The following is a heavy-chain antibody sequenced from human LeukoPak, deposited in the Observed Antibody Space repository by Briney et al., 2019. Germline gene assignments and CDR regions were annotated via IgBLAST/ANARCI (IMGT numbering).Heavy chain of an antibody. V-gene: IGHV3-66*01. J-gene: IGHJ3*02. CDR1: GFSFSSYW. Sequence: GGSLRLSCAASGFSFSSYWMTWVRQAPGKGLEWVSVIHSGGSTYYADFVKGRFTISRDNSKNTLYLQMNSLRAEDTAVYYCARESKNDFGAFDIWGQGTMVTVSS. CDR2: IHSGGST. CDR3: ARESKNDFGAFDI. D-gene: IGHD3-3*01.